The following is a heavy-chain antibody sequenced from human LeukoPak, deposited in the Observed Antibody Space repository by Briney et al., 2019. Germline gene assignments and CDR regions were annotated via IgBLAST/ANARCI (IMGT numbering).Heavy chain of an antibody. Sequence: SETLSLTCTVSGGYMENIYWHWIRQPPGKGLEWIGYIYHQAGTEYNPSLKNRVAISVDTSKNQFSLKLSSVTAADTAVYYCATSSGTYFYSFDYWGQGTLVTVSS. J-gene: IGHJ4*02. CDR1: GGYMENIY. CDR3: ATSSGTYFYSFDY. V-gene: IGHV4-59*01. D-gene: IGHD3-10*01. CDR2: IYHQAGT.